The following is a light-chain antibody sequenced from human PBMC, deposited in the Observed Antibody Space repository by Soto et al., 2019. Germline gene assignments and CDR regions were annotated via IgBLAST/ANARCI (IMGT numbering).Light chain of an antibody. CDR2: KAS. J-gene: IGKJ1*01. V-gene: IGKV1-5*03. Sequence: DIQMTQSPSTLSASVGDRVTITCRASQSISSWLAWYQQKPGKAPKLLIYKASSLESGVPSRFSGSGSGTDFTLTISCLQSEDFATYYCQQYYSWWTFGQGTKVDI. CDR3: QQYYSWWT. CDR1: QSISSW.